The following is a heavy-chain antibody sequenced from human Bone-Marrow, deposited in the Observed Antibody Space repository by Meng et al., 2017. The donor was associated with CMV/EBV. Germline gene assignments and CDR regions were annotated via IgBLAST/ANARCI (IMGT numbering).Heavy chain of an antibody. Sequence: VAWVQSGAVVKRPGAAVKVSCKASGYTFTSYGISWVRQAPGQGLEWMGWISAYNGNTNYAQKLQGRVTMTTDTSTSTAYMELRSLRSDDTAVYYCARDRAGGGYFDYWGQGTLVTVSS. CDR1: GYTFTSYG. J-gene: IGHJ4*02. V-gene: IGHV1-18*01. CDR3: ARDRAGGGYFDY. D-gene: IGHD3-10*01. CDR2: ISAYNGNT.